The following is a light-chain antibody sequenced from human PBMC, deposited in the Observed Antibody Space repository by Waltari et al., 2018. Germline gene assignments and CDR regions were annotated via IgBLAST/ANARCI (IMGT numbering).Light chain of an antibody. CDR1: QSISSW. J-gene: IGKJ2*01. CDR2: KAS. V-gene: IGKV1-5*03. Sequence: DIQMTQSPSTLSASVGDRVTITGRASQSISSWLAWYQQKPGKAPKLLIYKASSLESGVPSRFSGSGSGTEFTLTISSLQPDDFATYYCQQYNSYSFGQGTKLEIK. CDR3: QQYNSYS.